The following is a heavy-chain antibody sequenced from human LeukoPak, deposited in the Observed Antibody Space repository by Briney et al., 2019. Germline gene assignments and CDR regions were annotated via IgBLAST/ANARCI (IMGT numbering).Heavy chain of an antibody. CDR2: IGSDAINK. CDR1: GFNFSHYV. V-gene: IGHV3-30*02. J-gene: IGHJ4*02. CDR3: AKDLSSGGGYD. Sequence: PGGSLRLSCAASGFNFSHYVMHWVRQAPGKGLEWVSFIGSDAINKHFADSVKGRFTVSRDNSKNTLYPQMNSLRPEDTAVYYCAKDLSSGGGYDWGQGTLVTVSS. D-gene: IGHD3-16*01.